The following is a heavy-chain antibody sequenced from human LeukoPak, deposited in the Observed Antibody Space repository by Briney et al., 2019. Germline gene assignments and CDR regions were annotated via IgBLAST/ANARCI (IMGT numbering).Heavy chain of an antibody. V-gene: IGHV3-23*01. J-gene: IGHJ4*02. Sequence: GGSLRLSCAASGFTFSSYAMSWVRQAPGKGLEWVSAISGSGGSTYYADSVKGRFTISRDNSKNTLYLQMNSLRAEDTAVYYCAKEGGGYYYDSSGHRPRSFDYWGQGTLVTVSS. CDR3: AKEGGGYYYDSSGHRPRSFDY. CDR1: GFTFSSYA. D-gene: IGHD3-22*01. CDR2: ISGSGGST.